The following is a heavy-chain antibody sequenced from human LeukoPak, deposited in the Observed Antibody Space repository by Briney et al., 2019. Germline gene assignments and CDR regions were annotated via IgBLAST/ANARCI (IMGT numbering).Heavy chain of an antibody. J-gene: IGHJ3*02. V-gene: IGHV3-7*01. Sequence: GGSVRLYCAASGFTFRHYWMTWVRQVPGKGLEWVANIKEDGSDKHYLDSVKGRFTISRDNAKNSLFLQMISLRAEDTAVYYCARDASPYDSGGYYYDAFDIWGRGTMVTVSS. CDR3: ARDASPYDSGGYYYDAFDI. D-gene: IGHD3-22*01. CDR1: GFTFRHYW. CDR2: IKEDGSDK.